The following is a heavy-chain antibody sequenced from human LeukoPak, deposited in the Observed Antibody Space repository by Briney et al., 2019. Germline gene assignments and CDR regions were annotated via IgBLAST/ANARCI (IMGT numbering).Heavy chain of an antibody. CDR3: AKRGSDGHNKYFDY. V-gene: IGHV3-30*18. CDR2: ISYDGSNK. J-gene: IGHJ4*02. Sequence: GGSLRLSCAASGFTFSSYGMHWVRQAPDKGLEWVAVISYDGSNKYYADSVKGRFTISRDNSKNTLYLQMNSLRAEDTAVYYCAKRGSDGHNKYFDYWGQGTLVTVSS. D-gene: IGHD5-24*01. CDR1: GFTFSSYG.